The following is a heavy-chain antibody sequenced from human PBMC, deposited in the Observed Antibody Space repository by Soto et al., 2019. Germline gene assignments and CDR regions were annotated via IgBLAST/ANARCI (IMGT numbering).Heavy chain of an antibody. V-gene: IGHV4-4*02. CDR1: GGSINSRYW. Sequence: PSETLSLTCAVSGGSINSRYWWSWVRQSPGKGLEWIGEIYHSGSTNYNPSLKSRVTISVDKSKNQFSLNLSSVTAADTAVYYCAKDPSIVVVTGRLYYYYGMDVWGQGTTVTVSS. D-gene: IGHD2-21*02. CDR2: IYHSGST. J-gene: IGHJ6*02. CDR3: AKDPSIVVVTGRLYYYYGMDV.